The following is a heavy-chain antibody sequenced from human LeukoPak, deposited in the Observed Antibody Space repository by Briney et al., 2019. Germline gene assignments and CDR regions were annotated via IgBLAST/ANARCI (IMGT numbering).Heavy chain of an antibody. CDR1: GYTFTSYD. J-gene: IGHJ6*03. CDR2: MNPNSGNT. V-gene: IGHV1-8*03. CDR3: ARGLRLPTRARYYYYYMDV. Sequence: ASVKVSCKASGYTFTSYDINWVRQATGQGLEWMGWMNPNSGNTGYAQKFQGRVTITRNTSINTAYMELSSLRSEDTAVYYCARGLRLPTRARYYYYYMDVWGKGTTVTVSS.